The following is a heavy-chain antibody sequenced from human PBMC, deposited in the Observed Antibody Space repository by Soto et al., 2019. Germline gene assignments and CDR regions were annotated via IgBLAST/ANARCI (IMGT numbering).Heavy chain of an antibody. CDR1: GGSISSSTYY. D-gene: IGHD3-16*01. V-gene: IGHV4-39*01. CDR3: ARWQSCPFSLSFYYGMDV. J-gene: IGHJ6*02. CDR2: SYYSGST. Sequence: QLQLQESGPALVKPSETLSLTCTVSGGSISSSTYYWSWIRQPPGKEVEWIGSSYYSGSTYYNPSLKSRVTRSVDTSKNQFSLKLSSVTAADTGVYYCARWQSCPFSLSFYYGMDVWGQGTTVTVSS.